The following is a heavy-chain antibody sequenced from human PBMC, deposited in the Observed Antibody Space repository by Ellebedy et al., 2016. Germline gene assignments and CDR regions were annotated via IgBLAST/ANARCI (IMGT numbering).Heavy chain of an antibody. J-gene: IGHJ5*02. CDR2: ISANGNKR. V-gene: IGHV3-23*01. Sequence: GESLKISCAVSGLPFSTFFMSWVRQAPGKGLEWVATISANGNKRDLADSVQGRFTISRDNFRNTLHLQMNNLRGEDTAVYYCARGVGGTSLNWFDPWGQGTLVTVSS. D-gene: IGHD3-16*01. CDR1: GLPFSTFF. CDR3: ARGVGGTSLNWFDP.